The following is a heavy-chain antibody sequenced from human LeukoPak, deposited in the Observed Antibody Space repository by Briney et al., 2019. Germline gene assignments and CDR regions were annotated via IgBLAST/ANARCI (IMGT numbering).Heavy chain of an antibody. J-gene: IGHJ2*01. CDR3: ASPTTVVTRGSYWYFDL. Sequence: SETLSLTCTVSGGSISSNSYYWGWIRQPPGKGLEWIGSIYYSGSTYYNPSLKSRVTISVDTSKNQFSLKLSSVTAADTAVYYCASPTTVVTRGSYWYFDLWGRGTLVTVSS. V-gene: IGHV4-39*01. CDR1: GGSISSNSYY. CDR2: IYYSGST. D-gene: IGHD4-23*01.